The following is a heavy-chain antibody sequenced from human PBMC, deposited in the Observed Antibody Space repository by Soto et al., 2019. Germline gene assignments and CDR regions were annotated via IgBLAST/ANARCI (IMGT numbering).Heavy chain of an antibody. CDR1: GGNFNSHN. V-gene: IGHV1-69*08. J-gene: IGHJ6*02. D-gene: IGHD3-16*01. CDR2: LIPTLGKP. Sequence: VQLVQSGAEVKKPGSSVKVSCKASGGNFNSHNINWVRQAPGQGLEWMGRLIPTLGKPNYAQKFQGRVTISADTSTRPAYMELSSLNSDDPAVYYCGRDTTTFPYYYGMDVWGQGTTVTVSS. CDR3: GRDTTTFPYYYGMDV.